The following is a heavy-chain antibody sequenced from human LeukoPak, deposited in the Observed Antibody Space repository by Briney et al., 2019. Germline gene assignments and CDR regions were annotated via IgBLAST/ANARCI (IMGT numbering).Heavy chain of an antibody. D-gene: IGHD4-17*01. CDR3: AKVGTVNPYYYYYYMDV. V-gene: IGHV3-33*06. Sequence: PGGSLRLSCAASGFTFSSYGMHWVRQAPGKGLEWVAVIWYDGSNKYYADSVKGRFTISRDNSKNTLYLQMNSLRAEVTAVYYCAKVGTVNPYYYYYYMDVWGKGTTVTVSS. J-gene: IGHJ6*03. CDR1: GFTFSSYG. CDR2: IWYDGSNK.